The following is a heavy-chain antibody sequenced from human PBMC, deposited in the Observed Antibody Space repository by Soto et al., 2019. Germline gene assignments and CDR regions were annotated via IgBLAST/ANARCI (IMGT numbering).Heavy chain of an antibody. CDR2: ISGSGCST. CDR3: AKDLSPYYYYYGMDV. Sequence: PGGSLRLSCAASGFTFSSYAMSWVRQAPGKGLEWVSAISGSGCSTYYADSVKGRFTISRDNSKNTLYLQMNSLRAEDTAVYYCAKDLSPYYYYYGMDVWGQGTTVTVSS. V-gene: IGHV3-23*01. J-gene: IGHJ6*02. CDR1: GFTFSSYA.